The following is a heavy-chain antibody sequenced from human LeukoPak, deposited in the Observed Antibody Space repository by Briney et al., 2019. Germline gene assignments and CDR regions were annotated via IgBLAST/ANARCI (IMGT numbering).Heavy chain of an antibody. CDR1: GYTFTGYY. CDR2: IIPIFGTA. CDR3: ARDGEGRYYDSSGLYAFDI. D-gene: IGHD3-22*01. J-gene: IGHJ3*02. V-gene: IGHV1-69*05. Sequence: SVKVSCKASGYTFTGYYMHWVRQAPGQGLEWMGGIIPIFGTANYAQKFQGRVTITTDESTSTAYMELSSLRSEDTAVYYCARDGEGRYYDSSGLYAFDIWGQGTMVTVSS.